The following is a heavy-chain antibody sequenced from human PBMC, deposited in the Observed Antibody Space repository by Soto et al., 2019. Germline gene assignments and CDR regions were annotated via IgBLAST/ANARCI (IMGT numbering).Heavy chain of an antibody. J-gene: IGHJ4*02. Sequence: SETLSLTCTVSGGSISTYYWSWVRQPPGKGLEWIGYIYYTGSTNYNPSLKSRVTMLVDTSKNQFSLKLNSVTAADTAVYYCTRGSNSEDFWGQGTLVTVSS. V-gene: IGHV4-59*01. D-gene: IGHD6-13*01. CDR1: GGSISTYY. CDR2: IYYTGST. CDR3: TRGSNSEDF.